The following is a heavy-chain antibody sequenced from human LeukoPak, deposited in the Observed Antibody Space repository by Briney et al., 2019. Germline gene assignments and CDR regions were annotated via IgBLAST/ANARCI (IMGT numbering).Heavy chain of an antibody. V-gene: IGHV4-34*01. CDR1: GGSFSGYY. Sequence: SETLSLTCAVYGGSFSGYYGSWIRQPPGKGLEWIGEINHSGSTNYNPALKSRVTISVDTSKNQFSLKLSSVTAADTAVYYCARVRITGTTFRYYYYYMDVWGKGTTVTVSS. D-gene: IGHD1-7*01. CDR3: ARVRITGTTFRYYYYYMDV. CDR2: INHSGST. J-gene: IGHJ6*03.